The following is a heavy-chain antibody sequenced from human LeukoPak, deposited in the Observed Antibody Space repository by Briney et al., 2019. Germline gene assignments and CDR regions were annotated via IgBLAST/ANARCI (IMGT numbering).Heavy chain of an antibody. D-gene: IGHD3-22*01. CDR3: ARVLSGSWDWFDP. CDR1: GFTFDDYG. V-gene: IGHV3-74*01. J-gene: IGHJ5*02. CDR2: INPDGSTT. Sequence: GGSLRLSCAASGFTFDDYGMSWVRQAPGKGLEWVSRINPDGSTTTYADSVKGRFTISRDNVKNTVYLQMNSLRVEDTAVYYCARVLSGSWDWFDPWGQGTLVTVSS.